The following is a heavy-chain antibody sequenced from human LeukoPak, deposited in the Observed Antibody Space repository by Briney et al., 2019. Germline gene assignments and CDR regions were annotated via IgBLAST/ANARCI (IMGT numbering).Heavy chain of an antibody. D-gene: IGHD2-2*01. V-gene: IGHV3-23*01. J-gene: IGHJ5*02. CDR3: AKDPGVVPAAMPWFDP. CDR1: GFTFSSYA. Sequence: GGSLRLSCAASGFTFSSYAMSWVRQAPGKGLEWVSAISGSGGSTYYADSVKGRFTISRDNSKNTLYLQMNSLRAEDTAVYYCAKDPGVVPAAMPWFDPWGQGTLVTVSS. CDR2: ISGSGGST.